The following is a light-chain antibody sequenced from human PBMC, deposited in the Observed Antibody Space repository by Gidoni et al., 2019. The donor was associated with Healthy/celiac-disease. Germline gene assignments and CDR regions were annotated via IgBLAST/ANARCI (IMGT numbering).Light chain of an antibody. CDR1: QSISSY. J-gene: IGKJ2*01. CDR3: QQSYSTPYT. V-gene: IGKV1-39*01. CDR2: AAS. Sequence: PSSLSASVGDRVTITCRASQSISSYLNWYQQKPGKAPKLLIYAASSLQSGVPSRFSGSGSGTDFTLTISSLQPEDFATYYCQQSYSTPYTFXQXTKLEIK.